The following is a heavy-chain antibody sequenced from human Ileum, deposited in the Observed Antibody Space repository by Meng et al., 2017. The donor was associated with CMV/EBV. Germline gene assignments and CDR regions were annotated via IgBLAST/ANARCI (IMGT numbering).Heavy chain of an antibody. J-gene: IGHJ4*02. Sequence: QWHTPDSCPATVKTYNTSSITCTCSGDSIRSGHYVWSWIRQTPGKGLDWIGHIHDSGSTYYNPSLQSRVTISVDTSKNQFSLKLSSVTAADTAVYYCARVWGIAVRPLDYWGQGTLVTVSS. CDR3: ARVWGIAVRPLDY. D-gene: IGHD6-6*01. CDR1: GDSIRSGHYV. CDR2: IHDSGST. V-gene: IGHV4-30-4*01.